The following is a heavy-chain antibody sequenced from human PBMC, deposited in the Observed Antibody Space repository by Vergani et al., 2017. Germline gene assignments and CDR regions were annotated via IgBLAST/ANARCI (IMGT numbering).Heavy chain of an antibody. CDR1: GFTFSSYS. V-gene: IGHV3-48*04. Sequence: EVQLVESGGGLVQPGGSLRLSCAASGFTFSSYSMNWVRQAPGKGLEWVSYISSSSSTIYYADSVKGRFTISRDNAKNSLYLQMNSLRAEDTAVYYCARALSLASAKEIGYWGQGTLVTVSS. J-gene: IGHJ4*02. CDR3: ARALSLASAKEIGY. D-gene: IGHD4/OR15-4a*01. CDR2: ISSSSSTI.